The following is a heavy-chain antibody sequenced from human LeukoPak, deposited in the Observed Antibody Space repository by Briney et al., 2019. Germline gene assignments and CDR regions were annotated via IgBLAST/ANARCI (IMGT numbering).Heavy chain of an antibody. J-gene: IGHJ4*02. CDR3: TTRYCSSTSCYYHDY. V-gene: IGHV3-15*01. CDR1: GLTFSNAW. Sequence: GGSLRLSCAASGLTFSNAWMSWVRQAPGKGLEWVGRIKSKTDGGTTDYAAPVKGRFTISRDDSKNTLYLQMNSLKTEDTAVYYCTTRYCSSTSCYYHDYWGQGTLVTVSS. D-gene: IGHD2-2*01. CDR2: IKSKTDGGTT.